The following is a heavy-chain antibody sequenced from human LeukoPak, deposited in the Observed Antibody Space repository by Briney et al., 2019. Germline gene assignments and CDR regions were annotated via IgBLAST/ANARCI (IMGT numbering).Heavy chain of an antibody. CDR2: INPNSGGT. Sequence: ASVKVSCKASGYTFTGYYMHWVRQAPGQGLEWMGLINPNSGGTNYAQKFQGWVTMTRDTSISTAYMELSRLRSEDTAVYYCAREGTPWFGDPAFDYWGQGTLVTVSS. V-gene: IGHV1-2*04. J-gene: IGHJ4*02. D-gene: IGHD3-10*01. CDR1: GYTFTGYY. CDR3: AREGTPWFGDPAFDY.